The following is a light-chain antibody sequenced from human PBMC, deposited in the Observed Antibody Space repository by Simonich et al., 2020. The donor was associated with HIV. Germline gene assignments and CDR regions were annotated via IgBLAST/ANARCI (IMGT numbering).Light chain of an antibody. CDR3: QQYYSTPRT. CDR2: WAS. V-gene: IGKV4-1*01. CDR1: QIVLYSSNNKNY. J-gene: IGKJ1*01. Sequence: DIVMTQSPDSLAVSLGERATINCKSSQIVLYSSNNKNYLACYQQKPGQPPKLLIYWASTRESGIPDRFSGSGSGTDFTLTISSLQAEDVAVYYCQQYYSTPRTFGQGTKVEIK.